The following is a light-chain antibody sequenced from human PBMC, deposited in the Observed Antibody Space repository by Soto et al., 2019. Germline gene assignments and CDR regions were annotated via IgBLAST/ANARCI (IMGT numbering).Light chain of an antibody. CDR3: QHYNSYSP. CDR2: KAS. CDR1: QSISSL. V-gene: IGKV1-5*03. J-gene: IGKJ4*02. Sequence: DIQMTQSPSTLSASVGDRVIITCRASQSISSLLAWYQQKPGKAPKLLIYKASSLERGAPSRFSGSGSGTELTLTISSLQPDDFATYYCQHYNSYSPFGGGTKVEIK.